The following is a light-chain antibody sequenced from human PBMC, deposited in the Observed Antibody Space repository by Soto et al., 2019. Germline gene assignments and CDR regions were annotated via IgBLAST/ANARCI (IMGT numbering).Light chain of an antibody. Sequence: QSVLTQPPSASGTPVQRVTISCSGSSSNIGSNYVYWYQQLPGTAPKLLIYRNNQWPSGVPDRFSGSKSGTSASLAISGLRSEDEADYYCAAWDDSLSGVVFGGGTKVTVL. CDR1: SSNIGSNY. CDR3: AAWDDSLSGVV. V-gene: IGLV1-47*01. CDR2: RNN. J-gene: IGLJ2*01.